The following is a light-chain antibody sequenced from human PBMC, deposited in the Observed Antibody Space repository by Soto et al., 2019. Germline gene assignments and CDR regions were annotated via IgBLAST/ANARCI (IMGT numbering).Light chain of an antibody. V-gene: IGKV3-20*01. Sequence: EIVLTQSPATVSLSPGERATLSCRASQSLSSYLAWYQQKPGQAPRLLIYDTFNRANGIPARFTGSGSGTDFTLSVSRLEPEDFAVYFCQQYGSSPATFGQGTKVDIK. CDR3: QQYGSSPAT. CDR2: DTF. CDR1: QSLSSY. J-gene: IGKJ1*01.